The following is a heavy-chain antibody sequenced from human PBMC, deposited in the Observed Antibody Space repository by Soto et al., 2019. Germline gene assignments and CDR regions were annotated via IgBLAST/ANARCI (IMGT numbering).Heavy chain of an antibody. V-gene: IGHV3-23*01. CDR3: AKVWGPYDFWSGYYKPANWFDP. D-gene: IGHD3-3*01. J-gene: IGHJ5*02. CDR1: GFTFSSYA. Sequence: LRLSCAASGFTFSSYAMSWVRQAPGKGLEWVSAISGSGGSTYYADSVKGRFTISRDNSKNTLYLQMNSLRAEDTAVYYCAKVWGPYDFWSGYYKPANWFDPWGQGTLVTVSS. CDR2: ISGSGGST.